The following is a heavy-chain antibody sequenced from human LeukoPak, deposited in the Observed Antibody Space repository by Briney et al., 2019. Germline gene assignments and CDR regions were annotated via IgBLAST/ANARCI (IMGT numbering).Heavy chain of an antibody. D-gene: IGHD5-18*01. CDR1: GYIFTDYY. CDR2: IIPIFGTA. CDR3: ARDTAMVNDAFDI. V-gene: IGHV1-69*13. Sequence: SVKVSCKASGYIFTDYYMHWARQAPGQGLEWMGGIIPIFGTANYAQKFQGRVTITADESTSTAYMELSSLRSEDTAVYYCARDTAMVNDAFDIWGQGTMVTVSS. J-gene: IGHJ3*02.